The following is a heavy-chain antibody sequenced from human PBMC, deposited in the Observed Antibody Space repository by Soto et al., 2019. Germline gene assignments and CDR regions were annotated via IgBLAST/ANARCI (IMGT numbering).Heavy chain of an antibody. V-gene: IGHV2-70*01. CDR1: GFSLSTSGMC. CDR2: IDWDDDK. Sequence: SGPTLVNPTQTLTLTCTFSGFSLSTSGMCVSWIRQPPGKALEWLALIDWDDDKYYSTSLKTRLTISKDTSKNQVVLTMTNMDPVDTATYYCARQRGSYANYYYYGMDVWGQGTTVTVSS. J-gene: IGHJ6*02. D-gene: IGHD2-2*01. CDR3: ARQRGSYANYYYYGMDV.